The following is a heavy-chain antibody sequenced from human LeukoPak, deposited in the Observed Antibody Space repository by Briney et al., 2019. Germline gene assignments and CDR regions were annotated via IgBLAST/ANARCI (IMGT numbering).Heavy chain of an antibody. V-gene: IGHV3-43*02. J-gene: IGHJ4*02. Sequence: GRSLRPSYAPAGSTLADDAMDWVRQAPGKGLGWISSISVVGVSTSYADSWKGRLTTARENSKNSLYLQMNSLRTEDTAFYYCARDKLCSATNCYGPLDYWGQGSLVTVSS. CDR3: ARDKLCSATNCYGPLDY. CDR2: ISVVGVST. CDR1: GSTLADDA. D-gene: IGHD2-2*01.